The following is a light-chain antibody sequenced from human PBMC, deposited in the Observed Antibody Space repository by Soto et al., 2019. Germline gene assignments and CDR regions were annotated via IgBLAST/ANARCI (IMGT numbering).Light chain of an antibody. Sequence: EIVMTQSPATLSLSPGYRGTLSCSSSEGVSSPLAWCQQKPGQAPRLLIYGASTRATGIPDRFSGSVSGTDFTLTISRLESEDFAVYYCQQYGSSPFTFGGGTKVDI. CDR3: QQYGSSPFT. CDR1: EGVSSP. CDR2: GAS. V-gene: IGKV3-20*01. J-gene: IGKJ4*01.